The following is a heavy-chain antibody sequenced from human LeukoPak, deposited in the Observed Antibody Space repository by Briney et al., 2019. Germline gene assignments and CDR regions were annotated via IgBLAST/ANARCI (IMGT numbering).Heavy chain of an antibody. J-gene: IGHJ5*02. Sequence: GGSLRLSCAASGFTFSTFAMTWVRQAPGKGLEWVSAISGSGGSTCYADSVKGRFTISRDNSKNTLYLQMNSLRAEDTAVYYCAKRTIRGLVQWFDPWGQGTLVTVSS. CDR1: GFTFSTFA. CDR2: ISGSGGST. D-gene: IGHD6-6*01. CDR3: AKRTIRGLVQWFDP. V-gene: IGHV3-23*01.